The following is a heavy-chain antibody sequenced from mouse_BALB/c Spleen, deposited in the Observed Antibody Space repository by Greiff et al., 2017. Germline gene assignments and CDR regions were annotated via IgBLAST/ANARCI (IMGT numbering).Heavy chain of an antibody. V-gene: IGHV3-2*02. CDR1: GYSITSDYA. CDR3: ARKGDITGAY. Sequence: EVQLQESGPGLVKPSQSLSLTCTVTGYSITSDYAWNWIRQFPGNKLEWMGYISYSGSTSYNPSLKSRISITRDTSKNQFFLQLNSVTTEDTATYYCARKGDITGAYWGQGTLVTVSA. CDR2: ISYSGST. J-gene: IGHJ3*01. D-gene: IGHD3-3*01.